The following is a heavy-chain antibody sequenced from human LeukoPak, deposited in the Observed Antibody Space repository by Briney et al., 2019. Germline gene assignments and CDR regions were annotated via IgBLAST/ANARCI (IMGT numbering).Heavy chain of an antibody. CDR2: INTDGSST. J-gene: IGHJ4*02. CDR1: GFTFSSYW. CDR3: ARDRVIMVRGAESLFGY. Sequence: GGSLRLSCAASGFTFSSYWMHWVRQAPGKGLVWVSRINTDGSSTSYADSVKGRFTISRDYAKNTLYLQMTSLRAEDTAVYFCARDRVIMVRGAESLFGYWGQGTLVTVSS. V-gene: IGHV3-74*01. D-gene: IGHD3-10*01.